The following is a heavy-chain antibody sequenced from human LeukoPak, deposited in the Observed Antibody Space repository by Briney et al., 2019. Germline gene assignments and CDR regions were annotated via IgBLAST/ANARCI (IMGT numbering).Heavy chain of an antibody. J-gene: IGHJ3*02. CDR2: IYHSGST. CDR1: GGSISSGGYY. D-gene: IGHD5-18*01. Sequence: SETLSLTCTVSGGSISSGGYYWSWNRQPPGKGLEWIGYIYHSGSTYYNPSLKSRVTISVDRSKNQFSLKLSSVTAADTAVYYCARSKYSYRAFDIWGQGTMVTVSS. V-gene: IGHV4-30-2*01. CDR3: ARSKYSYRAFDI.